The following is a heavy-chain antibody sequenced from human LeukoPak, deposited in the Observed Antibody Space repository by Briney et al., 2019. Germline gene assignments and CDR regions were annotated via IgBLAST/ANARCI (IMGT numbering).Heavy chain of an antibody. D-gene: IGHD3-10*01. J-gene: IGHJ4*02. CDR3: ARGGAGGYYYGSRYFDY. Sequence: ASVKVSCKASGYTFTGYYMHWVRQAPGQGLEWMGWINPNSGGTNYAQKFQGRVTMTRDTSISTAYMELSRLRSDDTAVYYCARGGAGGYYYGSRYFDYWGQGTLVTVSS. CDR1: GYTFTGYY. V-gene: IGHV1-2*02. CDR2: INPNSGGT.